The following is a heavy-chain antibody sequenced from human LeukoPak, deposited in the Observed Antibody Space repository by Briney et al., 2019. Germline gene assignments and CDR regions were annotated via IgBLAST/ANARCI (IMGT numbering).Heavy chain of an antibody. V-gene: IGHV3-23*01. CDR1: GFTFSFYG. Sequence: GGSLRLSCIVSGFTFSFYGMTWVRQAPGKGVEWVSGISGSGESTHYADSVKGRFTISRDNSKNTLYLQMSSLRGEDTAVYYCAKGAHSSGWLSHDYWGQGTLVTVSS. D-gene: IGHD6-19*01. J-gene: IGHJ4*02. CDR2: ISGSGEST. CDR3: AKGAHSSGWLSHDY.